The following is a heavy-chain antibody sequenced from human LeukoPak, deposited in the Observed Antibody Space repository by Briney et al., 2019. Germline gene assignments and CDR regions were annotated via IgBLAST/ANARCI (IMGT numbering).Heavy chain of an antibody. J-gene: IGHJ4*02. CDR1: GFTFSSYS. D-gene: IGHD2-8*01. CDR2: MSSSSTTI. Sequence: PGGSLRLSCAASGFTFSSYSMNWVRQAPGKGLEWVSYMSSSSTTINYADSVKGRFTISRDIAKNSLYLQMNSLRAEDTAVYYCARGEWALFDYWGQGTLVTVSS. CDR3: ARGEWALFDY. V-gene: IGHV3-48*01.